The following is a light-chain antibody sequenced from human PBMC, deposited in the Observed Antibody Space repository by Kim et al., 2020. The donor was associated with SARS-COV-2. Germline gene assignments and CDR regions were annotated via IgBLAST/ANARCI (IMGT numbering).Light chain of an antibody. CDR1: QGIRTD. CDR2: AAS. Sequence: AIQMTQSPSSLSASVGDRVTITCRASQGIRTDLGWYQQKQGMPPRLLINAASSLHSGVPSRFSGSGSGTDFTLTISSLQPEDFATYYCLQDYNFPYTFGQGTKLEIK. J-gene: IGKJ2*01. V-gene: IGKV1-6*01. CDR3: LQDYNFPYT.